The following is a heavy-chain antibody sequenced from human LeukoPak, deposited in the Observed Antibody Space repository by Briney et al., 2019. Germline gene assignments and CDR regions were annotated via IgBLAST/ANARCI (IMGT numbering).Heavy chain of an antibody. CDR3: AGSLAYCGGDCRLGDY. Sequence: PGGSLRLSCTASGFTVSNYYMGWVRQAPAKGLEWVSVINTVGTTCYADSVRGRFTISRDNSKNTLYLQMNSLRVEDTAVYYCAGSLAYCGGDCRLGDYWGQGTLVTVSS. J-gene: IGHJ4*02. CDR1: GFTVSNYY. V-gene: IGHV3-66*01. CDR2: INTVGTT. D-gene: IGHD2-21*02.